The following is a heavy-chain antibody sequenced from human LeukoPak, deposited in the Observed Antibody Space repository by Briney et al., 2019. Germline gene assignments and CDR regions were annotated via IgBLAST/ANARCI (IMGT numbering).Heavy chain of an antibody. J-gene: IGHJ4*02. CDR2: IIPIFGTA. Sequence: SVKVSCKASGGTFSSYAISWVRQAPGQGLEWMGGIIPIFGTANYAQKFQGRVTITTDESTSTAYMELSSLRSEDTAVYYCARDPAAVAGTGGDYWGQGTLVTVSS. CDR3: ARDPAAVAGTGGDY. CDR1: GGTFSSYA. D-gene: IGHD6-19*01. V-gene: IGHV1-69*05.